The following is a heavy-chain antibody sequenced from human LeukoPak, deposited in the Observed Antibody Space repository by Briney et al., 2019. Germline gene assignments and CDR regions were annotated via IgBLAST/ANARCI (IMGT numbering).Heavy chain of an antibody. CDR1: GFTFSSYA. V-gene: IGHV3-30*04. Sequence: GGSLRLSCAASGFTFSSYAMHWVRRAPGKGLEWVAVISYDGSNKYYADSVKGRFTISRDNSKNTLYLQMNSLRAEDTAVYYCARDTHYYDSSGYLDYWGQGTLVTVSS. D-gene: IGHD3-22*01. CDR3: ARDTHYYDSSGYLDY. J-gene: IGHJ4*02. CDR2: ISYDGSNK.